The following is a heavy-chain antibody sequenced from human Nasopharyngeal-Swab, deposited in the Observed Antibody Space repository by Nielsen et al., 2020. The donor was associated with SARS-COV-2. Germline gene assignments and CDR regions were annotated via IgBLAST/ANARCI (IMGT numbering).Heavy chain of an antibody. CDR2: ISYDGSNK. CDR3: ARDGPSTYYYYGMDV. Sequence: LSLTCAASGFTFGSYAMHWVRQAPGKGLEWVAVISYDGSNKYYADSVKGRFTISRDNSKNTLYLQMNSLRAEDTAVYYCARDGPSTYYYYGMDVWGQGTTVTVSS. D-gene: IGHD5/OR15-5a*01. CDR1: GFTFGSYA. J-gene: IGHJ6*02. V-gene: IGHV3-30*04.